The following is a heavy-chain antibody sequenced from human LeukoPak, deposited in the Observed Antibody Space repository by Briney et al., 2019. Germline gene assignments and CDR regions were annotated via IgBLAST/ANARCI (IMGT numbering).Heavy chain of an antibody. CDR1: GYTFTSYG. D-gene: IGHD6-6*01. Sequence: ASVKVSCTASGYTFTSYGISWVRQAPGQGLEWMGWISAYNGNTNYAQKLQGRVTMTTDTSTSTAYMELRSLRSDDTAVYYCARDGPIAARPSVGVDWFDPWGQGTLGTVSS. CDR3: ARDGPIAARPSVGVDWFDP. V-gene: IGHV1-18*01. CDR2: ISAYNGNT. J-gene: IGHJ5*02.